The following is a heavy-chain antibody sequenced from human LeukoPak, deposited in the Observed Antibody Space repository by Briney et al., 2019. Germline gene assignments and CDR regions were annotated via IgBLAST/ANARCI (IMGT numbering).Heavy chain of an antibody. CDR2: ISYDGSNK. CDR3: AKDKYYDSSGPPWFDY. CDR1: GFTFSSYG. D-gene: IGHD3-22*01. Sequence: GGSLRLSCAASGFTFSSYGMHWVRQAPGKGLEWVAVISYDGSNKYYADSVKGRFTISRDNSKDTLYLQMNSLRAEDTAVYYCAKDKYYDSSGPPWFDYWGQGTLVTVSS. V-gene: IGHV3-30*18. J-gene: IGHJ4*02.